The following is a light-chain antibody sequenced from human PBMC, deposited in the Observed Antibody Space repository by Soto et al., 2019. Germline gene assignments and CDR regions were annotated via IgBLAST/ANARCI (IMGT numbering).Light chain of an antibody. V-gene: IGKV1-5*01. J-gene: IGKJ1*01. CDR3: QQYNSYS. CDR2: HAS. CDR1: QSISNR. Sequence: DIQITQSPSTLSASVGDGVTITCRASQSISNRLAWYQQKPGTAPKLLIYHASTLESGVPSRFSGSGSGTEFTLTISSLQPDDFATYYCQQYNSYSFGQGTKVDIK.